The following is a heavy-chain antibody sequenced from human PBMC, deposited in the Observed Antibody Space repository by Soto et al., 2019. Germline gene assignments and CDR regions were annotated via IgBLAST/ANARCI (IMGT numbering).Heavy chain of an antibody. V-gene: IGHV4-31*03. CDR1: GGSISSGGYY. CDR3: ASFFGYSGYPPLPVADY. CDR2: IYYSGST. D-gene: IGHD5-12*01. Sequence: QVQLQESGPGLVKPSQTLSLTCTVSGGSISSGGYYWSWIRQHPGKGLEWIGYIYYSGSTYYNPSLKSRVTISVDTSKNQFSLKLSSVTAAATAVYYCASFFGYSGYPPLPVADYWGQGTLVTVSS. J-gene: IGHJ4*02.